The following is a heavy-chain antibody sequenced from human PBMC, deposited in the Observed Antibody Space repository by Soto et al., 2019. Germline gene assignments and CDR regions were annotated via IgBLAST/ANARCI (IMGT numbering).Heavy chain of an antibody. CDR2: INSDGSST. Sequence: GGSLRLSCAASGFTFSSYWMHWVRQAPGKGLVWVSRINSDGSSTSYADSVKGRFTISRDNAKNTLYLQMNSLRAEDTAVYYCARGGLGYCSGGSCPSLDYWGQGTLVTVSS. CDR3: ARGGLGYCSGGSCPSLDY. D-gene: IGHD2-15*01. CDR1: GFTFSSYW. J-gene: IGHJ4*02. V-gene: IGHV3-74*01.